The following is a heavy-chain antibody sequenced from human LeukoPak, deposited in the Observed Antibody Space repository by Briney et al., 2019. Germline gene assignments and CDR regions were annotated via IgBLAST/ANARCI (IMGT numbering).Heavy chain of an antibody. Sequence: PSETLSLTCTVSGGSISSYHWSWIRQPPGKGLEWIGYIYYSGSTNYNPSLKSRVTISVDTSKNQFSLKLSSVTAADTAVYYCARGRNYDILTGPLFDYWGQGTLVTVSS. V-gene: IGHV4-59*12. J-gene: IGHJ4*02. CDR3: ARGRNYDILTGPLFDY. CDR1: GGSISSYH. D-gene: IGHD3-9*01. CDR2: IYYSGST.